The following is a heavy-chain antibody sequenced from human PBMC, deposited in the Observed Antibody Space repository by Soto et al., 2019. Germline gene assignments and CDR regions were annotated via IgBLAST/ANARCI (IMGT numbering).Heavy chain of an antibody. V-gene: IGHV4-31*03. CDR2: IYYSGST. J-gene: IGHJ6*02. CDR1: GGSISSGGYY. Sequence: SETLSLTCTVSGGSISSGGYYWSWIRQHPGKGLEWIGYIYYSGSTYYNPSLKSRVTISVDTSKNQFSLKLSSVTAADTAVYYCARDRRYCGGGSCYYYGMDVWGQGTTVTVSS. CDR3: ARDRRYCGGGSCYYYGMDV. D-gene: IGHD2-15*01.